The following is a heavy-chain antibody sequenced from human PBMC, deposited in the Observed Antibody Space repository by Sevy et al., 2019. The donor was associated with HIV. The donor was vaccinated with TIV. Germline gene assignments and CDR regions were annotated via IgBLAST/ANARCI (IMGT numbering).Heavy chain of an antibody. CDR1: GLTVGSLS. CDR3: ARIKGASSSYAMDV. V-gene: IGHV3-53*01. D-gene: IGHD2-2*01. Sequence: GGSLRLSCVASGLTVGSLSINWVRQAPGKGLEWVSLIYSDGTTFYSDSVKGRLTISRDNSNNTLDLQMNSLRAEDTAIYYCARIKGASSSYAMDVWGQGTTVTVSS. J-gene: IGHJ6*02. CDR2: IYSDGTT.